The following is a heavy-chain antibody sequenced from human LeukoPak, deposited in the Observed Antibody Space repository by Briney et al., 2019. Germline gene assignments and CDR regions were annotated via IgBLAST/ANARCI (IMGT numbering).Heavy chain of an antibody. Sequence: PSETLSLTCAVYGGSFSGYYWSWIRQPPGKGLEWIGEINHSGSTNYNPSLKSRVTTSVDTSKNQFSLKLSSVTAADTAVYYCARGSLKSNCSSTSCYFDYWGQGTLVTVSS. V-gene: IGHV4-34*01. D-gene: IGHD2-2*01. CDR2: INHSGST. CDR1: GGSFSGYY. J-gene: IGHJ4*02. CDR3: ARGSLKSNCSSTSCYFDY.